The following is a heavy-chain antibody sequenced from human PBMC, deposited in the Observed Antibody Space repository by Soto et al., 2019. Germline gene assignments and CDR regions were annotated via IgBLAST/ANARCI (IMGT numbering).Heavy chain of an antibody. CDR2: MNPNSGNT. Sequence: ASVKVSCKASGYTFTSYDINWVRQATGQGLEWMGWMNPNSGNTGYAQKFQGRVTMTRNTSISTAYMELSRLRSDDTAVYYCARDQEGYNAFDIWGQGTMVTVSS. V-gene: IGHV1-8*01. J-gene: IGHJ3*02. CDR3: ARDQEGYNAFDI. CDR1: GYTFTSYD. D-gene: IGHD5-18*01.